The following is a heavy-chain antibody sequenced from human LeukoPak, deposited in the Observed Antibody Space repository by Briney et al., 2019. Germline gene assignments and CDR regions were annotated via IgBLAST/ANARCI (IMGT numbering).Heavy chain of an antibody. CDR3: ARAGKIIVATIFNFDY. CDR2: ISAYNGNT. Sequence: ASVKVSCKASGYTFTSYGISWVRQAPGQGLEWMRWISAYNGNTNYAQKLQGRVTMTTDTSTSTAYMELRSLRSDDTAVYYCARAGKIIVATIFNFDYWGQGTLVTVSS. D-gene: IGHD5-12*01. CDR1: GYTFTSYG. V-gene: IGHV1-18*01. J-gene: IGHJ4*02.